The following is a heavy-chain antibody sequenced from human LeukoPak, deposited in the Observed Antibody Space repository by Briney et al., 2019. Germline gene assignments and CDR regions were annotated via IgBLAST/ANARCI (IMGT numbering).Heavy chain of an antibody. V-gene: IGHV3-30*18. CDR1: GFTFSSYG. CDR2: ISYDGSNK. CDR3: AKDLIPKAPRRGYSYGGDY. D-gene: IGHD5-18*01. Sequence: PGRSLRLSCAASGFTFSSYGMHWVRQAPGKGLEWVAVISYDGSNKYYADSAKGRFTISRDNSKNTLYLQMNSLRAEDTAVYYCAKDLIPKAPRRGYSYGGDYWGQGTLVTVSS. J-gene: IGHJ4*02.